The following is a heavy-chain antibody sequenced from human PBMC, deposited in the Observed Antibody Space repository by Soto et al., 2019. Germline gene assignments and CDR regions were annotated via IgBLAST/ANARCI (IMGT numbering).Heavy chain of an antibody. J-gene: IGHJ4*02. D-gene: IGHD6-19*01. CDR2: ISSSSSTI. V-gene: IGHV3-48*01. CDR1: GFTFSSYS. Sequence: GGSLRLSCAASGFTFSSYSMNWVRQAPGKGLEWVSYISSSSSTIYYADSVKGRFTTSRDNAKNSLYLQMNSLRAEDTAVYYCARSIAVAVTLFDYWGQGTLVTVSS. CDR3: ARSIAVAVTLFDY.